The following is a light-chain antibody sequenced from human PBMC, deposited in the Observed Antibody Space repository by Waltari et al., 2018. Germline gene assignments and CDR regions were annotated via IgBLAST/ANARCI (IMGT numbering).Light chain of an antibody. J-gene: IGLJ3*02. CDR1: SSDIGGYNY. Sequence: QSALTQPASVSGSPGQSITISCTGTSSDIGGYNYVSWYQQYPVEAPKVVIYDVNSRPSGVSNRFSGSKSGNTASLTISGLQAEDEADYYCNSHSSSDTPSVFGGGTKLTVL. CDR2: DVN. CDR3: NSHSSSDTPSV. V-gene: IGLV2-14*01.